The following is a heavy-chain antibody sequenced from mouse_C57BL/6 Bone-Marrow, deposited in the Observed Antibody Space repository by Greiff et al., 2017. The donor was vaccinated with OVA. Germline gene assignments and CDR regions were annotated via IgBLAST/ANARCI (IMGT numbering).Heavy chain of an antibody. CDR3: ARRMVLLPMDY. D-gene: IGHD1-1*01. Sequence: QVQLQQSGAELVRPGASVKLSCKASGYTFTDYYINWVKQRPGQGLEWIARIYPGSGNTYYNEKFKGKATLTAEKSSSTAYMQLSSLTSEDSAVYFCARRMVLLPMDYWGQGTSVTISS. CDR1: GYTFTDYY. J-gene: IGHJ4*01. CDR2: IYPGSGNT. V-gene: IGHV1-76*01.